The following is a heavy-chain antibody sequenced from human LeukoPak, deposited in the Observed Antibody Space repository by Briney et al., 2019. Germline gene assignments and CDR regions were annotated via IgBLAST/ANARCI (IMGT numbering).Heavy chain of an antibody. CDR2: VSNTGRST. J-gene: IGHJ4*02. D-gene: IGHD4-17*01. Sequence: PGGSLRLSCAASGFTFTSYAMSWVRQAPGKGLEWVSAVSNTGRSTYYADSVKGRFTISRDDSKNTLYLQMNSLRTEDTAVYYCAKDSYRSDYGDYDPWYFDYWGQGTLVTVSS. CDR3: AKDSYRSDYGDYDPWYFDY. V-gene: IGHV3-23*01. CDR1: GFTFTSYA.